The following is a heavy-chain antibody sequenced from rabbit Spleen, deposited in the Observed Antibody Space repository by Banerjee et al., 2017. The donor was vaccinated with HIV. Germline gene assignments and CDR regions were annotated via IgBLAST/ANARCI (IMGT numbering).Heavy chain of an antibody. J-gene: IGHJ6*01. CDR3: ARDAGTSFSTYGMDL. CDR1: GFSFNSGYD. CDR2: AYAGSSGGT. D-gene: IGHD8-1*01. V-gene: IGHV1S40*01. Sequence: QSLEESGGGLVKPGASLTLTCKASGFSFNSGYDMCWVRQAPGKGLEWVACAYAGSSGGTYSATWAKGRFTISKTSSTTVTLQMTSLTAADTATYFCARDAGTSFSTYGMDLWGQGTLVTVS.